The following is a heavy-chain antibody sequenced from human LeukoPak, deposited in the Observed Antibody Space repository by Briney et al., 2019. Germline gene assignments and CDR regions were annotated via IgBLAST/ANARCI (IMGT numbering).Heavy chain of an antibody. CDR1: GFTFSSYS. CDR3: AKAMVRGVIPSGWFDS. D-gene: IGHD3-10*01. CDR2: ISYDGSNK. V-gene: IGHV3-30*04. J-gene: IGHJ5*01. Sequence: GKSLRLSCAASGFTFSSYSMHWVRQAPGKGLEWVAVISYDGSNKYYADSVKGRFTISRDNSKNTLYLQMNSLRVDDTAVYYCAKAMVRGVIPSGWFDSWGQGTLVTVSS.